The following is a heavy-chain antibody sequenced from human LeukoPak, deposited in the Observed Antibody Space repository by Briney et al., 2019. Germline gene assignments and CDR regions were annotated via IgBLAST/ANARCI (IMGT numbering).Heavy chain of an antibody. CDR3: ARAPGIVGASPFDY. D-gene: IGHD1-26*01. CDR1: GFTFSSYE. Sequence: PGGSLRLSCAASGFTFSSYEMNWVRQAPGKGLEWVSYISSSGSTIYYADSVKGRFTISRDNAKNSLYLQMNSLRAEDTAVYYCARAPGIVGASPFDYWGQGTLVTVSS. J-gene: IGHJ4*02. CDR2: ISSSGSTI. V-gene: IGHV3-48*03.